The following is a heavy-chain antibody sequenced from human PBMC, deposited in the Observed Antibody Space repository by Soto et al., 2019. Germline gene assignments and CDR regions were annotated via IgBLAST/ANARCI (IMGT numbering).Heavy chain of an antibody. D-gene: IGHD6-6*01. V-gene: IGHV3-30-3*01. CDR1: GFTFSSYA. Sequence: PGGSLRLSCAASGFTFSSYAMHWVRQAPGKGLEWVAVISYDGSNKYYADSVKGRFTISRDNSKNTLYLQMNSLRAEDTAVYYCARDLRSSCLDYWGQGTLVTVSS. CDR3: ARDLRSSCLDY. CDR2: ISYDGSNK. J-gene: IGHJ4*02.